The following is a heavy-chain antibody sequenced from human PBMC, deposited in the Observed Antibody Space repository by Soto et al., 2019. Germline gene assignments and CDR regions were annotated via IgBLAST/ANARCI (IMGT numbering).Heavy chain of an antibody. J-gene: IGHJ6*02. CDR1: GGSVSSGSYY. CDR3: ARCRLEPYYYYGMDV. D-gene: IGHD6-19*01. CDR2: IYYSGST. Sequence: QVQLQESGPGLVKPSETLSLTCTVSGGSVSSGSYYWSWIRQPPGKGLEWIGYIYYSGSTNYNPSLKSRVTISVDTSKNQFSLKLSSVTAADTAVYYCARCRLEPYYYYGMDVWGQGTTVTVSS. V-gene: IGHV4-61*01.